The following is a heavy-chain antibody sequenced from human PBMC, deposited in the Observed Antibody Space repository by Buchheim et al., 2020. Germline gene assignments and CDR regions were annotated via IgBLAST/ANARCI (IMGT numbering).Heavy chain of an antibody. D-gene: IGHD5-18*01. Sequence: EVQLLESGGGLVQPGGSLRLSCAASGFTFSSYAMSWVRQAPGKGLEWVSAISGSGGSTYYADSVKGRFTISRDNSKNTLYLQMNSLRAEDTAVYYCANTAMDTWGYYYYYGMDVWGQGTT. V-gene: IGHV3-23*01. J-gene: IGHJ6*02. CDR3: ANTAMDTWGYYYYYGMDV. CDR2: ISGSGGST. CDR1: GFTFSSYA.